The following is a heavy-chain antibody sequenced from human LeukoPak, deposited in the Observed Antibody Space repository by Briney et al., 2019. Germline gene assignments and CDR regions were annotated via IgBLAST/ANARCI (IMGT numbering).Heavy chain of an antibody. J-gene: IGHJ4*02. Sequence: NPSETLSLTCTVSGGSISSYYWSWIRQPPGKGLEWIGYIYYSGSTNYNPSLKSRVTISVDTSKNQFSLKLSSVTAADTAVYYCARAAAAGSYFDYWGQGTLVTVSS. CDR2: IYYSGST. CDR1: GGSISSYY. D-gene: IGHD6-13*01. CDR3: ARAAAAGSYFDY. V-gene: IGHV4-59*01.